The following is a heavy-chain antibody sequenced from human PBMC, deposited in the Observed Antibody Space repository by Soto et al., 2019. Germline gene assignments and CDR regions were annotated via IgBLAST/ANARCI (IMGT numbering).Heavy chain of an antibody. J-gene: IGHJ3*02. D-gene: IGHD2-2*01. V-gene: IGHV5-51*01. CDR1: GYSFTSYW. Sequence: GESLKISCKGSGYSFTSYWIGWVRQMPGKGLEWMGIIYPGDSDTRYSPSFQGQVTISADKSISTAYLQWSSLKASDTAMYYCASRATVVVPAAMGAFDIWGQGTMVTVSS. CDR2: IYPGDSDT. CDR3: ASRATVVVPAAMGAFDI.